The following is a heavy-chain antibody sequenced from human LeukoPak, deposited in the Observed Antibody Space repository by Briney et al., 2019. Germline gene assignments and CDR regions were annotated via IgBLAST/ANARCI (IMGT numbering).Heavy chain of an antibody. J-gene: IGHJ4*02. Sequence: ASVKVSCKASGFTFTSSAVQWVRQARGQRLEWIGWIVVGSGNTNYAQKFQERVTITRDMSTSTAYMELSSLRSEDTAVYYCARGRGYSGYDPADWGQGTLVTVSS. D-gene: IGHD5-12*01. CDR3: ARGRGYSGYDPAD. CDR1: GFTFTSSA. CDR2: IVVGSGNT. V-gene: IGHV1-58*01.